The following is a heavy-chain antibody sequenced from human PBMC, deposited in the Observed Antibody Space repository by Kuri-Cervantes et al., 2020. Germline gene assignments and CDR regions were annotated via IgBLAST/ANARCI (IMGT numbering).Heavy chain of an antibody. CDR2: IKQDGSEK. D-gene: IGHD6-13*01. CDR3: ARHIAAAGTEY. CDR1: GFTFSSYW. J-gene: IGHJ4*02. V-gene: IGHV3-7*01. Sequence: GESLKISCAASGFTFSSYWMSWVRQAPGKGLEWVANIKQDGSEKYYVDSVKGRFTISRDNAKKSLYLQMNSLRAEDTAVYYCARHIAAAGTEYWGQGTLVTVSS.